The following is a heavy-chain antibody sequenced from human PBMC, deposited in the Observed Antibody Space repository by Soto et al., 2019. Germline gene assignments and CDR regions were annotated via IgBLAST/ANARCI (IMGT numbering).Heavy chain of an antibody. J-gene: IGHJ6*02. CDR2: IFYSGNT. D-gene: IGHD3-3*01. CDR1: GGSISSFY. Sequence: LSLTCTVSGGSISSFYWTWIRQPPGKGLEWIGHIFYSGNTNYNPSLKSRLTISVDTSKIQFSLKLTSVTAADTAVYYCARGSYDFWSLGDYYYGMDVWGQGTTVTAP. V-gene: IGHV4-59*01. CDR3: ARGSYDFWSLGDYYYGMDV.